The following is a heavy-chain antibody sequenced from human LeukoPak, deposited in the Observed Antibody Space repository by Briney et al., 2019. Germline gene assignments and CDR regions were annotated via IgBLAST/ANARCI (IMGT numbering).Heavy chain of an antibody. V-gene: IGHV3-21*01. J-gene: IGHJ3*02. D-gene: IGHD1-14*01. CDR3: ARLGNRDAFDI. Sequence: GGSLRLSCAASGFTFSSYIMNWVRQAPGKGLEWVSSISSSSSYIYYADSVKGRFTISRDNAKNSLYLQMNSLRAEDTAVYYCARLGNRDAFDIWGQGTTVTVS. CDR2: ISSSSSYI. CDR1: GFTFSSYI.